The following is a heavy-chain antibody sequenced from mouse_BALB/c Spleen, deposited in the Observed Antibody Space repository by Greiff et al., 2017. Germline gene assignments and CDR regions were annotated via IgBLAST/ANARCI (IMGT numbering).Heavy chain of an antibody. CDR1: GYTFTDYN. CDR2: INPYNDGT. Sequence: EVQLQQFGAELVKPGASVKISCKASGYTFTDYNMDWVKQSHGKSLEWIGYINPYNDGTKYNEKFKGKATLTSDKSSSTAYMELSSLTSEDSAVYYCARRVADYWGQGTTLTVSS. CDR3: ARRVADY. V-gene: IGHV1-18*01. J-gene: IGHJ2*01. D-gene: IGHD1-1*01.